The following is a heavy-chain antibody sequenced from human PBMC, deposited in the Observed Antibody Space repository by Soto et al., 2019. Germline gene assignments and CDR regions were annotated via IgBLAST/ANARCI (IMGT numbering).Heavy chain of an antibody. Sequence: ASVKVSCKASGYTFTSYGISWVRQAPGQGLEWMGWISAYNGNTNYAQKLQGRVTMTTDTSTSTAYMELRSLRSDDTAVYYCARDHGSLHHYYYYMDVWGKGTTVTVSS. CDR1: GYTFTSYG. CDR3: ARDHGSLHHYYYYMDV. J-gene: IGHJ6*03. V-gene: IGHV1-18*01. D-gene: IGHD2-15*01. CDR2: ISAYNGNT.